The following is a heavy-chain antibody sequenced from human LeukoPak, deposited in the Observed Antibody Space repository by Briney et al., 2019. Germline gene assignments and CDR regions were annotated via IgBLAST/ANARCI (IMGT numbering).Heavy chain of an antibody. CDR3: ARGRITIFGGRSWFDP. CDR2: INHSGST. V-gene: IGHV4-34*01. Sequence: SETLSLTCAVYGGSFSGYYWSWIRQPPGKGLEWIGEINHSGSTNYNPSLKSRVTISVDTSKNQFSLKLSSVTAADTAVYYCARGRITIFGGRSWFDPWGQGTLVTVSS. CDR1: GGSFSGYY. D-gene: IGHD3-3*01. J-gene: IGHJ5*02.